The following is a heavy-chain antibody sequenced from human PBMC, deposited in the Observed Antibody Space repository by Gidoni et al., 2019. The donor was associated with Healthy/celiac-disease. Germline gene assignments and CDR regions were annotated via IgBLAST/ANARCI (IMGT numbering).Heavy chain of an antibody. Sequence: QVQLQQWGAGLLKPSETLSLTCAVYGGSFSGYYWRWIRQPPGKGQKWIGEINHSGSTNYNPSLKSGVTIAVDTSKNQFYLKMSAVTAADTAVYYCARGRSVTYDDFWSAPHRVWGRGTLVTVSS. CDR2: INHSGST. CDR1: GGSFSGYY. J-gene: IGHJ2*01. CDR3: ARGRSVTYDDFWSAPHRV. V-gene: IGHV4-34*01. D-gene: IGHD3-3*01.